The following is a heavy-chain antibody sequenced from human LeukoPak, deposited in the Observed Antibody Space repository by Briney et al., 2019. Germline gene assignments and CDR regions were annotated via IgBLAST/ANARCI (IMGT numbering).Heavy chain of an antibody. V-gene: IGHV4-30-4*01. J-gene: IGHJ4*02. CDR1: GGSISTGDYY. CDR2: IYYSGST. Sequence: SETLSLTCTVSGGSISTGDYYWSWIRQSPGKGLEYIGYIYYSGSTYYNPSLKSRITISVDTSKNQFSLKLSSVPAADTAVYYCAVGHYYHSSGYLFDSWGQGTLVTVSS. CDR3: AVGHYYHSSGYLFDS. D-gene: IGHD3-22*01.